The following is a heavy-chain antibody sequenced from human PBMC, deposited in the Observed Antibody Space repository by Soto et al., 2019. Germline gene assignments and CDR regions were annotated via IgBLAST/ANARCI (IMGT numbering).Heavy chain of an antibody. J-gene: IGHJ4*02. CDR3: ATHRADGGGDIHGYY. CDR2: VYYTGTT. Sequence: QLQLQESGPGLVKPSETLSLTCTVSGGSITTTSNYWGWIRQPPGKGLEWIGSVYYTGTTYHSPSLKSRVTMSVDTSKNQFSLNLHFVTAADTAVYYCATHRADGGGDIHGYYWGQGILVTVSS. V-gene: IGHV4-39*01. CDR1: GGSITTTSNY. D-gene: IGHD2-21*02.